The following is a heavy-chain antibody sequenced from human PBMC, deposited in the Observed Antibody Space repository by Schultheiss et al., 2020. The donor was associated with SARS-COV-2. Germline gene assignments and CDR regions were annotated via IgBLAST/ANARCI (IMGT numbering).Heavy chain of an antibody. Sequence: GSLRLSCAVSGYSISSGYYWGWIRQPPGKGLEWIGSIYHSGSTYYNPSLKSRVTISVDTSKNQFSLKLSSVTAADTAVYYCARERWQYYDSSGNLNWFDPWGQGTLVTVSS. V-gene: IGHV4-38-2*02. CDR1: GYSISSGYY. CDR3: ARERWQYYDSSGNLNWFDP. D-gene: IGHD3-22*01. J-gene: IGHJ5*02. CDR2: IYHSGST.